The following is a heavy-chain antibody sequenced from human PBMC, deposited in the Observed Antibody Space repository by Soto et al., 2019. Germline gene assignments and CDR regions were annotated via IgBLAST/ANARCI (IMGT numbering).Heavy chain of an antibody. CDR3: ARESHDILTGPPWVWYFDL. V-gene: IGHV4-34*01. CDR2: INDRGSI. Sequence: QVQLQQWGAGPLRPLETLSLTCGVSGGSFSGYYWAWIRQSPGTGLAWIGEINDRGSINYNPSLKRVVSISVATSKNHFSLNLRAVTAADTAVYYCARESHDILTGPPWVWYFDLWGRGTLVTVSS. J-gene: IGHJ2*01. CDR1: GGSFSGYY. D-gene: IGHD3-9*01.